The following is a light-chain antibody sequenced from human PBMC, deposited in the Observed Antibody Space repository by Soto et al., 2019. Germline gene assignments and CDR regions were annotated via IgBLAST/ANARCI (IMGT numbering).Light chain of an antibody. V-gene: IGLV2-8*01. J-gene: IGLJ2*01. CDR1: SSDVGAYNF. Sequence: QSALTQPPSASGSPGQSVTISFTGTSSDVGAYNFVSWYQQHPGKAPQLMISEVSKRPSGVPDRFSGSKSGNTASLTVSGLQDEDEADYYCSSFAGSNNFVFGGGTKLTVL. CDR3: SSFAGSNNFV. CDR2: EVS.